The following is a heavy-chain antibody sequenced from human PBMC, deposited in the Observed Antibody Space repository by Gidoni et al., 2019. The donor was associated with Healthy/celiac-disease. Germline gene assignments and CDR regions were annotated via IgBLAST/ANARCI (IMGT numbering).Heavy chain of an antibody. Sequence: TFSSYGMHWVRQAPGKGLEWVAVIWYDGSNKYYADSVKGRFTISRDNSKNTLYLQMNSLRAEDTAVYYCARDRAYYDFWSAYSLYNWFDPWGQGTLVTVSS. J-gene: IGHJ5*02. CDR2: IWYDGSNK. V-gene: IGHV3-33*01. D-gene: IGHD3-3*01. CDR3: ARDRAYYDFWSAYSLYNWFDP. CDR1: TFSSYG.